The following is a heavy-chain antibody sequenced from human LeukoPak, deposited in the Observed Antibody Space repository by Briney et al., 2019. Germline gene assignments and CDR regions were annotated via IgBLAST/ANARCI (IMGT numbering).Heavy chain of an antibody. Sequence: SETLSLTCAVYGGSFTGYYWSWLRQPPGKGLEWLGEINHSGSTDYNPSLKSRVTISEDTSKNQLSLKLNSVTAADTAVYYCARLWLGGGTFDIWGQGTMVTVSS. CDR1: GGSFTGYY. J-gene: IGHJ3*02. D-gene: IGHD6-19*01. CDR3: ARLWLGGGTFDI. CDR2: INHSGST. V-gene: IGHV4-34*01.